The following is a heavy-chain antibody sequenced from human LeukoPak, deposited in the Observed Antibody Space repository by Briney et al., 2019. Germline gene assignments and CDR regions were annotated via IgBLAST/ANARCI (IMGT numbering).Heavy chain of an antibody. CDR1: GGTFSSYA. Sequence: SVKVSCKASGGTFSSYAISWVRQAPGQGLEWMGRIIPILGIANYAQKFQGRVTITADKSTSTAYMELSSLRSEDTAVYYCARESDYGDYRGAFDIWGQGTMVTVSS. V-gene: IGHV1-69*04. D-gene: IGHD4-17*01. J-gene: IGHJ3*02. CDR2: IIPILGIA. CDR3: ARESDYGDYRGAFDI.